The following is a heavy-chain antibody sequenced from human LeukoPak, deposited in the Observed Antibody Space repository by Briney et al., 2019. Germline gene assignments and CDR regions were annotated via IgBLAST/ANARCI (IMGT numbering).Heavy chain of an antibody. Sequence: ASVKVSCKASGGTFSSYAISWMRQAPGQGLEWMGRIIPIFGTANYAQKFQGGVTITTDESTSTAYMELSSLRSEDTAVYYCARDNTYSGYDPTDYWGQGTLVTVSS. J-gene: IGHJ4*02. D-gene: IGHD5-12*01. V-gene: IGHV1-69*05. CDR1: GGTFSSYA. CDR3: ARDNTYSGYDPTDY. CDR2: IIPIFGTA.